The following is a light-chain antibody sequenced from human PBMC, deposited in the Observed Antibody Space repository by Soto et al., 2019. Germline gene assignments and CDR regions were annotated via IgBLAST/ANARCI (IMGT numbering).Light chain of an antibody. CDR1: SSDVGAYKY. CDR3: TSYTTSTTWV. V-gene: IGLV2-8*01. Sequence: QSALTQPPSASGSPGQSVTISCTGTSSDVGAYKYVSWYQQYPGKAPKLMIYEVSKRPSGVPARFSGSKSGNTASLTVSGLQSEDEADYYCTSYTTSTTWVFGGGTKLTVL. CDR2: EVS. J-gene: IGLJ3*02.